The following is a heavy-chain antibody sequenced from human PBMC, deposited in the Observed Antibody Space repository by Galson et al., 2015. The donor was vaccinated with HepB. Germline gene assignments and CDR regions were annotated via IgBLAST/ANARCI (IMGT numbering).Heavy chain of an antibody. CDR3: ARHERDQLLNWFDP. J-gene: IGHJ5*02. CDR2: IYYSGST. V-gene: IGHV4-39*07. D-gene: IGHD2-2*01. CDR1: GGSISSSSYY. Sequence: LSLTCTVSGGSISSSSYYWGWIRQPPGKGLEWIGSIYYSGSTYYNPSLKSRVTISVDTSKNQFSLKLSSVTAADTAVYYRARHERDQLLNWFDPWGQGTLVTVSS.